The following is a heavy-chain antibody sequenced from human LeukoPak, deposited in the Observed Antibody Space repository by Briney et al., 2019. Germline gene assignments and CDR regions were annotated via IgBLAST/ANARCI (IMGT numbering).Heavy chain of an antibody. J-gene: IGHJ4*02. CDR3: ARVMRRDAYNRPLDY. Sequence: SVKVSCKASGGTFSSYAISWVRQAPGQGLEWMGGIIPIFGTANYAQKFQGRVTITTDESTSTAYMELSSLRSDDTAVYYCARVMRRDAYNRPLDYWGQGTLVTVSS. CDR2: IIPIFGTA. CDR1: GGTFSSYA. V-gene: IGHV1-69*05. D-gene: IGHD5-24*01.